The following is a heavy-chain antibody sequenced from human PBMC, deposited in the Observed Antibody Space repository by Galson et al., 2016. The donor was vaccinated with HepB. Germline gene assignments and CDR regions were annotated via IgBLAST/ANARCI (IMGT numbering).Heavy chain of an antibody. CDR1: GFTFSSYW. V-gene: IGHV3-7*04. CDR2: IKQDGSEK. CDR3: ARGRPKLKGTGTTIY. Sequence: SLRLSCAASGFTFSSYWMNWVRQAPGKGLEWVANIKQDGSEKYYVDSVKGRFTISRDNAKNSLYLQMNSLRAEDTAVYYCARGRPKLKGTGTTIYWGQGTLVTVSS. J-gene: IGHJ4*02. D-gene: IGHD1-7*01.